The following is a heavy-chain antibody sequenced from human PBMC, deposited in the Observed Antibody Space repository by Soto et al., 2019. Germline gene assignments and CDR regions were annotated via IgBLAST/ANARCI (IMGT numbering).Heavy chain of an antibody. J-gene: IGHJ6*02. Sequence: ASVKVSCKNSGYSFTAYGISWVRQAPGQGLEWMGWISCYNGKTKYAQKVQGRVTMTTDTSTSTAYMEVRSLRSDDTAIYYCARDAPPPELRFLEWHNYDYNGMDVWGQGTTVTVSS. V-gene: IGHV1-18*01. CDR2: ISCYNGKT. CDR1: GYSFTAYG. D-gene: IGHD3-3*01. CDR3: ARDAPPPELRFLEWHNYDYNGMDV.